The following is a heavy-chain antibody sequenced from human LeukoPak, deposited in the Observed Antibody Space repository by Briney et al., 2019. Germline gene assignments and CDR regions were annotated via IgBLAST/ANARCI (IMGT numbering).Heavy chain of an antibody. Sequence: GGSLRLSCAASGFTFNNYAMHWVRQAPGKGLVWVSRINSDGISTSYADSVKGRFTISRDNAKNTLYLQMNSLRAEDTAVYYCARDTDTVTTILDYWGQGTLVTVSS. V-gene: IGHV3-74*01. D-gene: IGHD4-17*01. CDR3: ARDTDTVTTILDY. J-gene: IGHJ4*02. CDR2: INSDGIST. CDR1: GFTFNNYA.